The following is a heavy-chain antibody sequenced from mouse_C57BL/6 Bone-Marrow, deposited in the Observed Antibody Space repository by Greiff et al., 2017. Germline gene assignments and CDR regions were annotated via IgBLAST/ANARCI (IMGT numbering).Heavy chain of an antibody. CDR2: ISNLAYSI. D-gene: IGHD3-3*01. CDR1: GFTFSDYG. J-gene: IGHJ3*01. CDR3: ARQGDPY. V-gene: IGHV5-15*01. Sequence: EVKLVESGGGLVQPGGSLKLSCAASGFTFSDYGMAWVRQAPRTGPEWVAFISNLAYSIYYADTVTGRFTISRENAKNTLYLERSSLRAEDTAMYYCARQGDPYWGQETLVTVSA.